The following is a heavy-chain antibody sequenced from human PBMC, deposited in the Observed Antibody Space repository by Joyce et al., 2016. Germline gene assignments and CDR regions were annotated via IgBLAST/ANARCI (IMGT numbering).Heavy chain of an antibody. CDR3: HAAVGNWGRDY. J-gene: IGHJ4*02. CDR1: GGAFSDYY. Sequence: QVQLQQWGAGLLKPSETLSLTCAVYGGAFSDYYGRGSRQSPGKGLQWIGEINDRGTTNYNPSLKSRLTISLDTSKNRFSLNLNSVTAADTAVYYCHAAVGNWGRDYWGQGTLVTVSS. D-gene: IGHD3-16*01. CDR2: INDRGTT. V-gene: IGHV4-34*02.